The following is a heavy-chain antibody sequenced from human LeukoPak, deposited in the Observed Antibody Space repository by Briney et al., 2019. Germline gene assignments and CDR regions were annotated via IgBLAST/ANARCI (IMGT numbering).Heavy chain of an antibody. D-gene: IGHD2-2*01. CDR1: GFTFSDYY. Sequence: GGSLRLPCAASGFTFSDYYMSRIRQAPGKGLEWVSYISSSGSTIYYADSVKGRFTISRDNAKNSPYLQMNSLRAEDTAVYYCARECSSTSCPVLDWGQGTLVTVSS. V-gene: IGHV3-11*01. CDR2: ISSSGSTI. CDR3: ARECSSTSCPVLD. J-gene: IGHJ4*02.